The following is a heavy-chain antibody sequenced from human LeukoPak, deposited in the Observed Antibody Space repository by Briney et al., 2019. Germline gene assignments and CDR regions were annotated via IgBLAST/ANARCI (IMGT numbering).Heavy chain of an antibody. V-gene: IGHV4-30-2*01. J-gene: IGHJ4*02. CDR1: GGSISSAAYA. CDR3: AGDDNGGYRFDY. Sequence: SQTLSLTCAVSGGSISSAAYAWSWIRQPLGKGLELIGYIHHTGSTSYIPSLKSRVTISLDRSKNQFSLEMSSVTAADTAVYYCAGDDNGGYRFDYWGQGTLVTVSS. D-gene: IGHD3-22*01. CDR2: IHHTGST.